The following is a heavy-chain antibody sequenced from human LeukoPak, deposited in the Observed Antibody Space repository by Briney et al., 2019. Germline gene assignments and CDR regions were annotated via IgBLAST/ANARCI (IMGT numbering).Heavy chain of an antibody. CDR2: INSDGSTT. CDR3: AREVFDFWSGYSYGMDV. V-gene: IGHV3-74*01. D-gene: IGHD3-3*01. Sequence: GGSLRLSCTASAFTFTSHWMHWVRQAPGKALVWFSRINSDGSTTNYADSVKGRFTISRDNAKNTLFLQMNSLRAEDTAVYYCAREVFDFWSGYSYGMDVWGQGTTVTVSS. J-gene: IGHJ6*02. CDR1: AFTFTSHW.